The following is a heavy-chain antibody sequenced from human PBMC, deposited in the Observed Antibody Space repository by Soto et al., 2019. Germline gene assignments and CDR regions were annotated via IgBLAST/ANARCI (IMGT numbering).Heavy chain of an antibody. Sequence: QVQLVQSGAEVKKPGASVKVSCKASGYTFASYAISWMRQAPGQGLEWMGWISAYNGNTNYAQKLRGRVTMTTDPPRGKACGDLRSWGSADPAVNSGARDPPPPGCWGREPWSPSPQ. V-gene: IGHV1-18*01. CDR1: GYTFASYA. D-gene: IGHD6-19*01. CDR3: ARDPPPPGC. J-gene: IGHJ4*02. CDR2: ISAYNGNT.